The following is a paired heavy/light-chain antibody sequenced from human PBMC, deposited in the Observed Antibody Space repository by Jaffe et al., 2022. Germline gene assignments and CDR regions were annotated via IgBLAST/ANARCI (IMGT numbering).Light chain of an antibody. CDR2: AAS. CDR1: QGISSY. J-gene: IGKJ3*01. V-gene: IGKV1-9*01. CDR3: QQLNSYPH. Sequence: DIQLTQSPSFLSASVGDRVTITCRASQGISSYLAWYQQKPGKAPKLLIYAASTLQSGVPSRFSGSGSGTEFTLTISSLQPEDFATYYCQQLNSYPHFGPGTKVDIK.
Heavy chain of an antibody. Sequence: QVQLVQSGAEVKKPGSSVKVSCKASGGTFSSYAISWVRQAPGQGLEWMGGIIPIFGTANYAQKFQGRVTITADESTSTAYMELSSLRSEDTAVYYCARAALAYCGGDCLDYYYYYMDVWGKGTTVTVSS. V-gene: IGHV1-69*01. J-gene: IGHJ6*03. CDR2: IIPIFGTA. CDR3: ARAALAYCGGDCLDYYYYYMDV. D-gene: IGHD2-21*01. CDR1: GGTFSSYA.